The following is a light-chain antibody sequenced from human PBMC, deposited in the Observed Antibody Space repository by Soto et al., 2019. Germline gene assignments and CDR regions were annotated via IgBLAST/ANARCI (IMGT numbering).Light chain of an antibody. J-gene: IGLJ1*01. CDR2: EVR. CDR3: SSYTSSSSGV. V-gene: IGLV2-14*01. Sequence: QSSLTNPASVSGSPGQSITISCTGTSSDVGGFNYVSWYQQHPGKTPKLLIYEVRSRPSGVSNRFSGSKSGNTASLTISGLQAEDEADYYCSSYTSSSSGVFGTGTKVTVL. CDR1: SSDVGGFNY.